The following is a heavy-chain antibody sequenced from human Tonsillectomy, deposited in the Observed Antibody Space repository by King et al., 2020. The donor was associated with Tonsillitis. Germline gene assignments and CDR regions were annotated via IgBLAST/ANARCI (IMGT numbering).Heavy chain of an antibody. J-gene: IGHJ4*02. D-gene: IGHD3-16*02. V-gene: IGHV3-7*03. CDR1: GFIFSNYW. Sequence: VQLVESGGGLVQPGGSLRLSCAASGFIFSNYWMSWVRQAPGKRLEWVANIKEDGSEKYYVDSVKGRFTISRDNAKNSLYLQMNSLRAEDTAVYYCARRYGYVWGSYRYYFDYWGQGTLVTVSS. CDR3: ARRYGYVWGSYRYYFDY. CDR2: IKEDGSEK.